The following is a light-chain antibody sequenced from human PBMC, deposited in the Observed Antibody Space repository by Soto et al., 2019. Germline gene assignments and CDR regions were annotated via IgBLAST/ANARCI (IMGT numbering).Light chain of an antibody. V-gene: IGKV3-11*01. Sequence: EVVLTQAPGTLSLSPGERATLSCRASQSVRTSLAWYQHNPGQAPRLVIYDASLRANGVPARFGGSGSGTDFTLTINSLEPEDFAVYYCQQRNVWPPITFGQGTRLEIK. J-gene: IGKJ5*01. CDR1: QSVRTS. CDR2: DAS. CDR3: QQRNVWPPIT.